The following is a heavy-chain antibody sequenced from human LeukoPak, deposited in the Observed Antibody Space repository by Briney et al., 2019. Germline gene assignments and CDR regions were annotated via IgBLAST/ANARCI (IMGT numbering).Heavy chain of an antibody. J-gene: IGHJ4*02. V-gene: IGHV4-59*08. CDR2: VHYSGST. CDR3: ARQMADSSSWYSRNPPNYYFDY. D-gene: IGHD6-13*01. Sequence: PSETLSLTCTVSDGSITNYDWSWVRQPPGKGLEFIGHVHYSGSTNYNPSLKSRVTISVDTSKNQFSLKLSSVTAADTAVYYCARQMADSSSWYSRNPPNYYFDYWGQGTLVTVSS. CDR1: DGSITNYD.